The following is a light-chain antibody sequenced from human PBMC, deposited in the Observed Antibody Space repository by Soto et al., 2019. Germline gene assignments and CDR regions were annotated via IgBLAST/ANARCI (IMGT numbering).Light chain of an antibody. CDR1: QTVNSR. J-gene: IGKJ1*01. CDR2: GAS. V-gene: IGKV3-11*01. Sequence: EIVLTQSPATLSSSPGERATLSCRASQTVNSRLAWYQHEPGQAPRLLIYGASNRATGIPARFSGSGSGTDFTLTISNLEPEDFAVYYCQQHSHWPPWTFGQGTKVDIK. CDR3: QQHSHWPPWT.